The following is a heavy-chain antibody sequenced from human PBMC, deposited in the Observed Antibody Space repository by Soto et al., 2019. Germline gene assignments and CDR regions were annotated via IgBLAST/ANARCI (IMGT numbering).Heavy chain of an antibody. V-gene: IGHV1-69*13. CDR1: GGTFSSYA. J-gene: IGHJ4*02. CDR2: IIPIFGTA. Sequence: ASVKVSCKASGGTFSSYAISWVRQAPGQGLEWMGGIIPIFGTANYAQKFQGRVTITADESTSTAYMELSSLRSEDTAVYYGATPSSGYYYPLDDWGQGTLVTVAS. D-gene: IGHD3-22*01. CDR3: ATPSSGYYYPLDD.